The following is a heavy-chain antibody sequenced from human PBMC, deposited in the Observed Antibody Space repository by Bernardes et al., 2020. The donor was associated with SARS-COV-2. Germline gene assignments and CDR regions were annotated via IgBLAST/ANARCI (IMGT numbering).Heavy chain of an antibody. CDR3: VNSFSQAGTGTFT. D-gene: IGHD6-19*01. CDR2: ISGAGLYI. Sequence: GGSLRLSCAASGFTFSNFLFSWFRQAPGKGLEWVSSISGAGLYIYYGDSVRGRFTTSRDNSKNTLYLEMSSLRHEDTAVYYCVNSFSQAGTGTFTWVQGTLVTVSS. CDR1: GFTFSNFL. J-gene: IGHJ4*02. V-gene: IGHV3-23*05.